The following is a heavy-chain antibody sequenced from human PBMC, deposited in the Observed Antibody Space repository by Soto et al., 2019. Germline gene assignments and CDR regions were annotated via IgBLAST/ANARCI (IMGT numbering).Heavy chain of an antibody. CDR2: ISGSGGST. J-gene: IGHJ3*02. V-gene: IGHV3-23*01. CDR3: AKDEIEYQLLRVDAFDI. Sequence: EVQLLESGGGLVQPGGSLRLSCAASGFTFSSYAMSWVRQAPGKGLEWVSAISGSGGSTYYADSVKGRFTISRDNSKNTLYLQMNSLRSEDTAVYYCAKDEIEYQLLRVDAFDIWGQGTMVTVSS. D-gene: IGHD2-2*01. CDR1: GFTFSSYA.